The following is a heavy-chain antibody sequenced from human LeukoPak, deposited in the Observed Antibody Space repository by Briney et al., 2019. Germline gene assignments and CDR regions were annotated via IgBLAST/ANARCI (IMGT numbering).Heavy chain of an antibody. J-gene: IGHJ4*02. CDR2: IWHDGSKT. CDR3: AREFGSDYYKFDY. Sequence: PGGSLRLSCVGSGYSFRTYGMHWVRQAPGKGLDWVAVIWHDGSKTLYADSVKGRFTISRDDSKNTLYLQMNNLRTEDTAVYYCAREFGSDYYKFDYWGQGTLVTVSS. D-gene: IGHD2-21*02. V-gene: IGHV3-33*01. CDR1: GYSFRTYG.